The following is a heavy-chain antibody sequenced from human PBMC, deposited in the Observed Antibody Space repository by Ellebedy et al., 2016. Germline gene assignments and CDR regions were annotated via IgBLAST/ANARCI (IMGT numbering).Heavy chain of an antibody. CDR1: GGSFSGYY. V-gene: IGHV4-34*01. D-gene: IGHD3-22*01. J-gene: IGHJ4*02. CDR2: INHSGST. Sequence: SETLSLTCGVYGGSFSGYYGSWIRQPPGKGLEWIGEINHSGSTNYNPSLKSRVTISVDTSKNQFSLKLSSVTAADTAVYYCARGIDSSDSLFDYWGQGTLVTVSS. CDR3: ARGIDSSDSLFDY.